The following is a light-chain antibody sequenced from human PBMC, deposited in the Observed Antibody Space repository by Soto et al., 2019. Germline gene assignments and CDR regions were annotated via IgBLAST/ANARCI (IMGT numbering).Light chain of an antibody. Sequence: EIVLTQSPGTLSLSPGERATLSCRASQSVSSNNLAWYQQKPGQAPRLHIYGASSRATGILDRFSGRVSGTDFTLTISRLEPEDFAVYYCQLYGNSPPYTFGQGATLEIK. V-gene: IGKV3-20*01. CDR3: QLYGNSPPYT. CDR2: GAS. CDR1: QSVSSNN. J-gene: IGKJ2*01.